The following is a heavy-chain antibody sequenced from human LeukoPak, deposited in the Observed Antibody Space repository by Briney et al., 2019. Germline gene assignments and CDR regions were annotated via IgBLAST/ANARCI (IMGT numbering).Heavy chain of an antibody. J-gene: IGHJ4*02. Sequence: GASVKVSCKASGYTFTSYYMHWVRQAPGQGLEWMGIINPSGGSTSYAQKFQGRVTMTRDTSTSTVYMELSSLRSEDTAVYYCARAEFMVRGKTLFGYWGQGTLITVSS. CDR3: ARAEFMVRGKTLFGY. CDR2: INPSGGST. CDR1: GYTFTSYY. V-gene: IGHV1-46*01. D-gene: IGHD3-10*01.